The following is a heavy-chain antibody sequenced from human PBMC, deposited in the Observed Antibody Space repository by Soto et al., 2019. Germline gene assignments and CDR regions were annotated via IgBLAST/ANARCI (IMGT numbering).Heavy chain of an antibody. Sequence: QVQLQESGPGLVKPSETLSLTCTVSGGAISGYYWTWIRQPAGKGLEWIGRIYSSGGTKYNPSLKSRVTMSLDTSTHQFSLRLSSVTAADTAVYYCARGQRCSDSFDPWGQGTLVTVSS. CDR2: IYSSGGT. V-gene: IGHV4-4*07. D-gene: IGHD3-10*02. J-gene: IGHJ5*02. CDR3: ARGQRCSDSFDP. CDR1: GGAISGYY.